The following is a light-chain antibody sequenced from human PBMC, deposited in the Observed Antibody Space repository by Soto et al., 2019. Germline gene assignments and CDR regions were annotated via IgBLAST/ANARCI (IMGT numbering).Light chain of an antibody. Sequence: QSALTQPASVSGSPGQSIAISCTGTGRDVGGDIYVSWYQLHPGKAPKLMIYEVSNRPSGVSNRFSGSKTGNTASLTISGLQAEDEDDYYCSSYTSSKTLVFGGGTKLTVL. CDR1: GRDVGGDIY. J-gene: IGLJ2*01. CDR2: EVS. CDR3: SSYTSSKTLV. V-gene: IGLV2-14*01.